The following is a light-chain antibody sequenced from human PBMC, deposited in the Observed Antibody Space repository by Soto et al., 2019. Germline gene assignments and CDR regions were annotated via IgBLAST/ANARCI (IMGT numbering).Light chain of an antibody. CDR2: LEGSGSY. J-gene: IGLJ3*02. Sequence: QPVLTQSSSASASLGSSVKLTCTRSSGHSSYIIAWHQQQPGNAPRYLMKLEGSGSYNKGSGVPDRFSGSSSGADRYLTISNLQFEDEADYYCETWDSNTRVFGGGTKVTVL. CDR1: SGHSSYI. CDR3: ETWDSNTRV. V-gene: IGLV4-60*02.